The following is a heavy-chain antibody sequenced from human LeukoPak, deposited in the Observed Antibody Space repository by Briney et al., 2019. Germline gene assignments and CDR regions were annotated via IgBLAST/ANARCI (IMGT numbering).Heavy chain of an antibody. CDR3: ARASGEGFRFDP. CDR2: IYYSGST. V-gene: IGHV4-59*01. Sequence: PSETLSLTCTVSGGSISSYYWSGIRQPPGKGLEWLGYIYYSGSTNYNPSLKSRVTISVDTSKNQFSLKLSSVTAADTAVYYCARASGEGFRFDPWGQGTLVTVSS. CDR1: GGSISSYY. J-gene: IGHJ5*02. D-gene: IGHD4-17*01.